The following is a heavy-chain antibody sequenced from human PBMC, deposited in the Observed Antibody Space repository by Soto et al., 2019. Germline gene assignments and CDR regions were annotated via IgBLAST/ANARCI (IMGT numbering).Heavy chain of an antibody. Sequence: ASVKVSFKASGYTFTGYYMHWVRQAPGQGLEWMGWINPNSGNTGYAQKFQGRVTMTRNTSISTAYMELSSLRSEDTAVYYCARVDGDYHYYYYYMDVWGKGTTVTVSS. V-gene: IGHV1-8*02. CDR2: INPNSGNT. CDR3: ARVDGDYHYYYYYMDV. D-gene: IGHD4-17*01. J-gene: IGHJ6*03. CDR1: GYTFTGYY.